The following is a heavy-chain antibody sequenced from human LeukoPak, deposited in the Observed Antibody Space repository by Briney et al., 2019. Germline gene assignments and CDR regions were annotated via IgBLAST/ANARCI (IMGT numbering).Heavy chain of an antibody. J-gene: IGHJ6*03. CDR1: GYSISSGYY. CDR2: IYHSGST. V-gene: IGHV4-38-2*01. D-gene: IGHD6-13*01. CDR3: AIVRGSSWYVYYYYMDV. Sequence: PSETLSLTCAVSGYSISSGYYWGWIRQPPGKGLEWIGSIYHSGSTNYNPSLKSRVIISVNTSKQHFSLELCSATAADAAVYYCAIVRGSSWYVYYYYMDVWGKGTTVTVSS.